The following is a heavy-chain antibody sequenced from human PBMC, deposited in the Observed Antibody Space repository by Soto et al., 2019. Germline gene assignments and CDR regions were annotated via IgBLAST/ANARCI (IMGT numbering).Heavy chain of an antibody. CDR1: GFTFSSYW. D-gene: IGHD3-10*01. CDR3: ASILYYYGSGSYYTPYYFDY. Sequence: GSLRLSCAASGFTFSSYWMSWVRQAPGKGLEWVANIKQDGSEKYYVDSVKGRFTISRDNAKNSLYLQMNSLRAEDTAVYYCASILYYYGSGSYYTPYYFDYWGQGTLVTVSS. V-gene: IGHV3-7*01. J-gene: IGHJ4*02. CDR2: IKQDGSEK.